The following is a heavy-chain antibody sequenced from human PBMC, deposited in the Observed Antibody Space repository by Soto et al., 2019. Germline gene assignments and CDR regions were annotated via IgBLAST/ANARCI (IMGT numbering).Heavy chain of an antibody. CDR3: ARALTTVTTFLLTHYYYGMDV. D-gene: IGHD4-17*01. V-gene: IGHV3-30-3*01. CDR1: GFTFSSYA. J-gene: IGHJ6*02. Sequence: GGSLRLSCAASGFTFSSYAMHWVRQAPGKGLEWVAVISYDGSNKYYADSVKGRFTISRDNSKNTLYLQMNSLRAEDTAVYYCARALTTVTTFLLTHYYYGMDVWGQGTTVTVSS. CDR2: ISYDGSNK.